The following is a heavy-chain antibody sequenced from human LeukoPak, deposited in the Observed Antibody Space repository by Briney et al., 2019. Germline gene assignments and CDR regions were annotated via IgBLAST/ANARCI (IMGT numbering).Heavy chain of an antibody. CDR2: IKSKTDGGTT. Sequence: GGSLRLSCAASGFTFSNAWMSWVRQAPGKGLEWVGRIKSKTDGGTTDYAAPVKGRFTISRDDSKNTLYLQMNSLKTEDTAVYYCTTDPGGCSSTSGRTGGGQGTLVTVSS. D-gene: IGHD2-2*01. V-gene: IGHV3-15*01. CDR1: GFTFSNAW. CDR3: TTDPGGCSSTSGRTG. J-gene: IGHJ4*02.